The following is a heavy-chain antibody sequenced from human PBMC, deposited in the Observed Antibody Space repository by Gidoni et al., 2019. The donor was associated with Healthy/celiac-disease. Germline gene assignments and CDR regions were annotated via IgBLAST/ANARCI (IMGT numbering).Heavy chain of an antibody. CDR3: AKDPPSITYVYFDY. CDR1: GFTFSSYA. V-gene: IGHV3-23*01. Sequence: EVQLLESGGGLVQPGGSLRLSCAASGFTFSSYAMSWVRQAPGKGLEWVSAIVGSGGSTYNADAVKGRFTISIDNSKNTLYLQMNSLRAEDTAVYYCAKDPPSITYVYFDYWGQGTLVTVSS. J-gene: IGHJ4*02. CDR2: IVGSGGST. D-gene: IGHD1-20*01.